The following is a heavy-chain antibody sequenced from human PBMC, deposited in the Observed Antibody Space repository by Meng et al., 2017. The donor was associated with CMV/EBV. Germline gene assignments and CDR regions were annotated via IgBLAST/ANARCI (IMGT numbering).Heavy chain of an antibody. D-gene: IGHD6-13*01. J-gene: IGHJ3*02. CDR3: TTAPSLLYSSNWDDAFDI. CDR1: GFTFSNAW. V-gene: IGHV3-15*01. Sequence: GESLKISCAASGFTFSNAWMSWVRQAPGKGLEWVGRIKSKTDGGTTDYAAPVKGRFTISRDDSKNTLYLQMNSLKTEDTAVYYCTTAPSLLYSSNWDDAFDIWGQGTMVTVSS. CDR2: IKSKTDGGTT.